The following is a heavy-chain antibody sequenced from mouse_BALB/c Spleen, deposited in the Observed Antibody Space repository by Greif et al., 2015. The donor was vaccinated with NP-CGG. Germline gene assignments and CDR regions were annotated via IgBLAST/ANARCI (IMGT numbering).Heavy chain of an antibody. CDR2: INPYNGGT. J-gene: IGHJ4*01. Sequence: EVQLQESGPELVKPGASMKISCKASGYSFTGYTMNWVKQSHGKNLEWIGLINPYNGGTSYNQKFKGKATLTVDKSSSTAYMELLSLTSEDSAVYYCARFPDLLWLRRDAMDYWGQGTSVTVSS. CDR3: ARFPDLLWLRRDAMDY. V-gene: IGHV1-18*01. D-gene: IGHD2-2*01. CDR1: GYSFTGYT.